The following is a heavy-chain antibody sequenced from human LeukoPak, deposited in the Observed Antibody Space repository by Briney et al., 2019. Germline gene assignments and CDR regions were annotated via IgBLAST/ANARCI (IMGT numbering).Heavy chain of an antibody. V-gene: IGHV1-69*05. J-gene: IGHJ4*02. CDR2: IIPIFGTA. Sequence: ASVKVSCKASGGTFSSYAISWVRQAPGQGLEWMGGIIPIFGTANYAQKFQGRVTITTDESTSTAYMELSSLRSEDTAVYCCARQYYDSSGYYQHFDYWGQGTLVTVSS. CDR1: GGTFSSYA. CDR3: ARQYYDSSGYYQHFDY. D-gene: IGHD3-22*01.